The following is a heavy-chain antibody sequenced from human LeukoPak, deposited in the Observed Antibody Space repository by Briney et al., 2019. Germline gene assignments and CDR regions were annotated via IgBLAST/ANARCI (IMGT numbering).Heavy chain of an antibody. CDR2: ISYDGSNK. J-gene: IGHJ5*02. CDR1: GFTFSSYG. D-gene: IGHD1-14*01. Sequence: GGSLRLSCAASGFTFSSYGMHWVRQAPGKGLEWVAVISYDGSNKYYADSVKGRFTISRDNSKNTLYLHMSSLRPEDTAVYYCVKNPGSWGQGTLVTVSS. CDR3: VKNPGS. V-gene: IGHV3-30*18.